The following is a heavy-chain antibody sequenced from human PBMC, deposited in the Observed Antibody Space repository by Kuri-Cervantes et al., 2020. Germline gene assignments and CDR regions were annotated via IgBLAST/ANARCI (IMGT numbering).Heavy chain of an antibody. CDR2: INWNGGST. V-gene: IGHV3-20*04. Sequence: GESLKISCAASGFTFDDYGMSWVRQAPGKGLEWVSGINWNGGSTGYADSVKGRFTISRDNAKNSLYLQMNSLRAEDTAVYYCARDTSCRGYICYPRFDPWGQGTLVTVSS. D-gene: IGHD2-15*01. J-gene: IGHJ5*02. CDR1: GFTFDDYG. CDR3: ARDTSCRGYICYPRFDP.